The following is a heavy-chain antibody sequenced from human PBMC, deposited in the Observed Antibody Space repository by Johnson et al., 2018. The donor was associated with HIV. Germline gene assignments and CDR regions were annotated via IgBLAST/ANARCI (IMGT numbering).Heavy chain of an antibody. J-gene: IGHJ3*02. V-gene: IGHV3-30-3*01. CDR2: ISYDGNNK. Sequence: QVQLVESGGGVVQPGRSLRLSCAASGFTFSNFALHWVRQAPGKGLEWVAIISYDGNNKYYGDSVKGRFTISREDSKNTLYLQMNSLRAEDTAVYYCARSRDYGPARSAFDIWGQGTMVTVSS. D-gene: IGHD4-17*01. CDR1: GFTFSNFA. CDR3: ARSRDYGPARSAFDI.